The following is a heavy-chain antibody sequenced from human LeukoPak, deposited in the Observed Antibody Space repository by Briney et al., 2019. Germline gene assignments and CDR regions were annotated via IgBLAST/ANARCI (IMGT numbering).Heavy chain of an antibody. D-gene: IGHD4-11*01. V-gene: IGHV4-4*09. Sequence: SETLSLTCTVSGGSISSYYWSWIRQPPGKGLEWIGYIYTSGSTDYNPSLKSRVTISVDTSKNQFSLKLSAVTAADTAVCYCARNRDYPYYYYMDVWGKGTTVTVSS. J-gene: IGHJ6*03. CDR1: GGSISSYY. CDR2: IYTSGST. CDR3: ARNRDYPYYYYMDV.